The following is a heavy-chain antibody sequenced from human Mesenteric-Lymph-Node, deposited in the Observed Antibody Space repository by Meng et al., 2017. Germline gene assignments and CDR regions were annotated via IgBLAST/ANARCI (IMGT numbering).Heavy chain of an antibody. CDR1: GYTLTTYA. Sequence: QVQLVQSGSDLKKPWAPVKVSCKASGYTLTTYAMNWVRQAPGQGLEWMGWINTNTGNPTYAQGFTGRFVFSLDTSVNMAYLQITSLKAEDTAVYYCVRGDWFDPWGQGTLVTVSS. CDR2: INTNTGNP. V-gene: IGHV7-4-1*04. CDR3: VRGDWFDP. J-gene: IGHJ5*02.